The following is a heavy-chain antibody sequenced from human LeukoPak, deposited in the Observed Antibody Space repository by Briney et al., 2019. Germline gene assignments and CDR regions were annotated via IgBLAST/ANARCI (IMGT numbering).Heavy chain of an antibody. CDR1: GDSVPSNSAT. J-gene: IGHJ4*02. CDR3: ARVSASNLGIKHFDS. CDR2: TYYRSKWNT. Sequence: SQTLSLTCAVSGDSVPSNSATWNWIRQSPSRGLEWLGRTYYRSKWNTDYAVSVKSLITINPDTSKNQVSLQLNSVTPEDTAVYYCARVSASNLGIKHFDSWGQGTLVTVSS. D-gene: IGHD7-27*01. V-gene: IGHV6-1*01.